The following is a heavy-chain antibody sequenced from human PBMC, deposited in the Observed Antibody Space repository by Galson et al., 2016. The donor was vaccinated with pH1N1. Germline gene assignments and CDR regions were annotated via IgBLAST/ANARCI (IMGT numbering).Heavy chain of an antibody. D-gene: IGHD3-9*01. CDR1: GFTFSSYW. V-gene: IGHV3-7*01. CDR3: ARAVGNFDSH. CDR2: INQDGSVT. J-gene: IGHJ4*02. Sequence: SLRLSCAASGFTFSSYWMSWVRQAPGKGLEWVANINQDGSVTYYEDSVKGRFTISRDNAKNSLYLQMNSLRAEDTAVYYCARAVGNFDSHWGQGTLVTVSS.